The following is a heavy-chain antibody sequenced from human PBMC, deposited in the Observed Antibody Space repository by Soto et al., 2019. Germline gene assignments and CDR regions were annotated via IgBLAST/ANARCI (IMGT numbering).Heavy chain of an antibody. D-gene: IGHD3-9*01. CDR3: ARAQNWFPYYYYYMDV. Sequence: GGSLRLSCAASGFTFSSYWMSWVRQAPGKGLEWVANIKQDGSEKYYVDSVKGRFTISRDNAKNSLYLQMNSLRAEDKAVYYCARAQNWFPYYYYYMDVWGKGTTVTVSS. CDR2: IKQDGSEK. J-gene: IGHJ6*03. V-gene: IGHV3-7*01. CDR1: GFTFSSYW.